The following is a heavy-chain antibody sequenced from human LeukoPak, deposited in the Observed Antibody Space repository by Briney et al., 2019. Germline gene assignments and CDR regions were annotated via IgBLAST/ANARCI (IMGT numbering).Heavy chain of an antibody. Sequence: GGSLRLSCEASGFSLSGYGMHWVRQAPGKGLEWVAVISYDGSNKYYADSVKGRFTISRDNSKNTLYLQMNSLRAEDTAVYYCAREGGELFYWGQGTLVTVSS. D-gene: IGHD3-10*01. CDR2: ISYDGSNK. J-gene: IGHJ4*02. CDR1: GFSLSGYG. CDR3: AREGGELFY. V-gene: IGHV3-30*19.